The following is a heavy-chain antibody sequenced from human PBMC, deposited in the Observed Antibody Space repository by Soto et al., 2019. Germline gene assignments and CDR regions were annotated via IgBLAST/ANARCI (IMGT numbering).Heavy chain of an antibody. Sequence: PGGSLRLSCAASGFTFSSYSMNWVRQAPGKGLEWVSSISSSSSYIYYADSVKGRFTISRDNAKNSLYLQMNSLRAEDTAVYCCARDQDSSSWRDAFDIWGQRTMITASS. D-gene: IGHD6-13*01. V-gene: IGHV3-21*01. CDR1: GFTFSSYS. CDR3: ARDQDSSSWRDAFDI. CDR2: ISSSSSYI. J-gene: IGHJ3*02.